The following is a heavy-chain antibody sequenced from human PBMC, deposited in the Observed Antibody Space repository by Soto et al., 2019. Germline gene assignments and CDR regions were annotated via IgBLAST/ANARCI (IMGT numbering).Heavy chain of an antibody. Sequence: QVQLQESGPGLVKPSETLSLTCTVSGGSFKSGSYSWSWIRQPPGKGLEWIGYVYHTGRTSYTPSHKRRGSISMETSKDQFSLNLDSVTAADTAVVFCARDFAYFDSWGQGTLVTVSS. V-gene: IGHV4-61*01. CDR2: VYHTGRT. CDR1: GGSFKSGSYS. D-gene: IGHD3-3*01. CDR3: ARDFAYFDS. J-gene: IGHJ4*02.